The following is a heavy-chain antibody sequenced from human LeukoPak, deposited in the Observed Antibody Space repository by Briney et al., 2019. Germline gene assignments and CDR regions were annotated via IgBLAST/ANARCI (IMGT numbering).Heavy chain of an antibody. Sequence: PGGSLRLSCAASGFTFPNYWMSWVRQAPGKGLEWVANIRQDGSEKFYVDSVKGRFTISRDNAKNSLYLQMNSLRAEDTALYYCARDWSGYSSGWSPLGHWGQGTLVTVSS. CDR2: IRQDGSEK. J-gene: IGHJ4*02. D-gene: IGHD6-19*01. CDR1: GFTFPNYW. V-gene: IGHV3-7*03. CDR3: ARDWSGYSSGWSPLGH.